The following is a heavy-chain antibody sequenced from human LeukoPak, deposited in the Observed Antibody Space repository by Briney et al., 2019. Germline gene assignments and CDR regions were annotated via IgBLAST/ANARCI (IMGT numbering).Heavy chain of an antibody. V-gene: IGHV1-24*01. CDR2: FDPEDGET. Sequence: ASVKVSSRASGFTFIDYYMHWVRQAPGKGLEWMGGFDPEDGETIYAQKFQGTVTITEDTSTDTAYMELSSLRSEDTAVYYCATAPLRFLEWLSQYYFDYWGQGTLVTVSS. D-gene: IGHD3-3*01. CDR3: ATAPLRFLEWLSQYYFDY. CDR1: GFTFIDYY. J-gene: IGHJ4*02.